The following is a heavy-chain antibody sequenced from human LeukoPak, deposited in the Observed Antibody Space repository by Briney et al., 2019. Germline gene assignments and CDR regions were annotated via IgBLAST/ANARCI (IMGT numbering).Heavy chain of an antibody. V-gene: IGHV3-23*01. CDR1: GFTFSTYW. Sequence: GGSLRLSCAASGFTFSTYWMHWVRQAPGKGLEWVSAISGSGGSTYYADSVKGRFTISRDNSKNTLYLQMNSLRTEDTAVYYCAKDPGQQLPYFDYWGQGTLVTVSS. D-gene: IGHD6-13*01. CDR2: ISGSGGST. J-gene: IGHJ4*02. CDR3: AKDPGQQLPYFDY.